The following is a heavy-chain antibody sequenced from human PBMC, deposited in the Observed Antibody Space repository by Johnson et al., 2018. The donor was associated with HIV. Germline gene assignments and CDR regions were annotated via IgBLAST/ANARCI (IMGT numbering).Heavy chain of an antibody. CDR3: ARDDGGGGDAFDI. Sequence: QVQLVESGGGLVKPGGSLRLSCAASGFTFSDYYMSWIRQAPGKGLEWVAVISYDVSNKYYADSVKGRFTISRDNSKNTLYLQMNSLRAEDTAVYYCARDDGGGGDAFDIWGQGTMVTVSS. CDR1: GFTFSDYY. CDR2: ISYDVSNK. J-gene: IGHJ3*02. D-gene: IGHD2-15*01. V-gene: IGHV3-30-3*01.